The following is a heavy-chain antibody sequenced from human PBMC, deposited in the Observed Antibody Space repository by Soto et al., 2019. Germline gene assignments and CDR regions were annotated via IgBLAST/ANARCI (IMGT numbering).Heavy chain of an antibody. CDR1: GGSFSGYY. D-gene: IGHD2-8*01. CDR2: IHPSGST. CDR3: ARHEGNGNVWPLDY. Sequence: SETLSLTCAVYGGSFSGYYWTWIRQPPGKGLEWIGEIHPSGSTNYNPSLKSRVTLSVDTSKNQFSLRLTSVTAEDTAVYYCARHEGNGNVWPLDYWGQGILVTVSS. J-gene: IGHJ4*02. V-gene: IGHV4-34*01.